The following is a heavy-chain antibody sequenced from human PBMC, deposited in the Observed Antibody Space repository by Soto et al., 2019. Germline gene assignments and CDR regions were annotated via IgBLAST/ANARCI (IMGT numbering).Heavy chain of an antibody. CDR3: VRVGSSGWHFDS. J-gene: IGHJ4*02. CDR1: GFTFSSYW. V-gene: IGHV3-7*01. CDR2: VRQDGSQK. D-gene: IGHD6-19*01. Sequence: GGSLRLSCEASGFTFSSYWMSWVRQAPGKGLEWVANVRQDGSQKFLVDSVKGRFTISRDNAKNSMYLQMNSLRAEDTAVYYCVRVGSSGWHFDSWGQGTLVTVS.